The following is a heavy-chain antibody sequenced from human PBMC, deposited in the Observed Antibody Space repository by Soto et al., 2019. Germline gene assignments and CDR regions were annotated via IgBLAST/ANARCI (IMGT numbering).Heavy chain of an antibody. J-gene: IGHJ4*02. CDR2: IYHSGST. CDR3: ARLVRAVAGIIDY. V-gene: IGHV4-4*02. Sequence: SETLSLTCAVSGGSISSSNWWSWVRQPPGKGLEWIGEIYHSGSTNYNPSLKSRVTISVDKSKNQLSLKLSSVTAADTAVYYCARLVRAVAGIIDYWGQGTLVTVSS. CDR1: GGSISSSNW. D-gene: IGHD6-19*01.